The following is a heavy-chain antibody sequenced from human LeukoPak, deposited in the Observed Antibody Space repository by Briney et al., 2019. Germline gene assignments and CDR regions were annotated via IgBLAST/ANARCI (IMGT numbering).Heavy chain of an antibody. Sequence: SETLSLTCTVSGGSIRNYYWSWIRQPPGKGLEWIGYISYSGSTNYNPSLKSRVTISVDTSKNQFSLKLSSVTAADTAVYYCARENPDWGQPFDYWGQGTLVTVSS. CDR1: GGSIRNYY. V-gene: IGHV4-59*01. D-gene: IGHD7-27*01. CDR3: ARENPDWGQPFDY. J-gene: IGHJ4*02. CDR2: ISYSGST.